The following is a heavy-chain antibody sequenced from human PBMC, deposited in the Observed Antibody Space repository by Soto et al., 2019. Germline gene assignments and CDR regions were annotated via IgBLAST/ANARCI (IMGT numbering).Heavy chain of an antibody. D-gene: IGHD3-3*02. CDR3: ATRSPALDY. J-gene: IGHJ4*02. CDR1: GYTCTSYG. V-gene: IGHV1-18*01. Sequence: QVQLVQSGPEVKKPGASVKVSCKTSGYTCTSYGISWVRQAPGPGLEWMGWITTDKGKTTYAQKFQGRVTMTTDTSTSTAYMDMRSLRSDDTAVYYCATRSPALDYWGQGTLVTVSS. CDR2: ITTDKGKT.